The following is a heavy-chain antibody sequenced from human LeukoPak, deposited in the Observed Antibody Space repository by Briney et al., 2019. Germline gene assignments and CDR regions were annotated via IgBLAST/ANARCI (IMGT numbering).Heavy chain of an antibody. CDR2: IYYSGNT. V-gene: IGHV4-61*01. CDR1: GFSISSGYF. Sequence: SETLSLTCTVSGFSISSGYFWGWIRQPPGKGLEWIAYIYYSGNTNYNPSLKSRVTISVDTSKNQFSLKLSSVTAADTAVYYCATYHFRGATHYFDYWGQGILVTVSS. CDR3: ATYHFRGATHYFDY. J-gene: IGHJ4*02. D-gene: IGHD3-10*02.